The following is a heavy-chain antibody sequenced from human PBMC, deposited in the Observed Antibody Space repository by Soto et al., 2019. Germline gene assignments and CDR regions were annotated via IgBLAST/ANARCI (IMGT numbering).Heavy chain of an antibody. D-gene: IGHD4-4*01. CDR3: AREVRYSNYDQYYFDY. J-gene: IGHJ4*02. CDR1: GGSISSGGYY. V-gene: IGHV4-31*03. Sequence: SETLSLTCTVSGGSISSGGYYWSWIRQHPGKGLEWIGYIYYSGSTYYNPSLKSRVTISVDTSKNQFSLKLSSVTAADTAVYYCAREVRYSNYDQYYFDYWGQGTLVTVSS. CDR2: IYYSGST.